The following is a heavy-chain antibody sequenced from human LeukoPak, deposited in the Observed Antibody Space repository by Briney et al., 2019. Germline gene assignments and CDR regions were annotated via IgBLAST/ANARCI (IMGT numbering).Heavy chain of an antibody. CDR2: TYTGGDT. Sequence: SGTLSLTCSVSGDSISSGPYYWSWIRQPAGKALEWIRYTYTGGDTKYSPSLRSRVTISIDKSKNEFSLRLTSVTAADTAVYFCARDADCNGGICFGTSWFDPWGQGTQVTVSP. D-gene: IGHD2-21*01. V-gene: IGHV4-61*09. J-gene: IGHJ5*02. CDR3: ARDADCNGGICFGTSWFDP. CDR1: GDSISSGPYY.